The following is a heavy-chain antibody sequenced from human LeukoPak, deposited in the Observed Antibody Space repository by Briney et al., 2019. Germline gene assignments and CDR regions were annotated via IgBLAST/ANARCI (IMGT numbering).Heavy chain of an antibody. CDR1: GFTFSSYC. J-gene: IGHJ5*02. CDR2: ICYDGSNK. Sequence: PGGSLRLSCAASGFTFSSYCMHWVRQAPGKGLEWVAVICYDGSNKYYADSVKGRFIISRDNSKNTLYLQMNILGAEDTAVYYCAREMHGSGSYYQNWFDPWGQGTLVTVSS. CDR3: AREMHGSGSYYQNWFDP. V-gene: IGHV3-33*01. D-gene: IGHD3-10*01.